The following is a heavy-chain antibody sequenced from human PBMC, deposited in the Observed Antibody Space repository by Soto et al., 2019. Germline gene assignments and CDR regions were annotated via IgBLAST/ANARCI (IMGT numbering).Heavy chain of an antibody. J-gene: IGHJ4*02. V-gene: IGHV6-1*01. CDR2: TYFTSKWHN. CDR3: AGGPSLTGSFFDS. Sequence: VQLQQSGPVLVKPSQTLSLTCAISGDSVSSTFTAWNWIRQSPARGLEWLGRTYFTSKWHNDYAASEQSRITISPDTSKNHFSLQLDSVTPEDTAVYFCAGGPSLTGSFFDSWGQGTLVTVSS. CDR1: GDSVSSTFTA.